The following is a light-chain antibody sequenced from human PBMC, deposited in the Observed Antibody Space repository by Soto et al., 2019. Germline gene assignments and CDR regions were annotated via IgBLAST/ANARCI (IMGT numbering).Light chain of an antibody. Sequence: QSVLTQPASVSGSPGQSITISCTGTSSDVGNYNLVSWYQQHPGKAPKLMIYEGSKRPSGVSNRFSGAKSGNTASPTISGLQAEDESDYYCCSYAGRSTYVFGSGTKVTVL. CDR3: CSYAGRSTYV. V-gene: IGLV2-23*01. CDR1: SSDVGNYNL. J-gene: IGLJ1*01. CDR2: EGS.